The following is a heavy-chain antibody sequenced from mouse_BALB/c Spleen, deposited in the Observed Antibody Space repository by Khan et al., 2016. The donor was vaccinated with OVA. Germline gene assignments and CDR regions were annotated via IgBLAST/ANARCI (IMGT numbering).Heavy chain of an antibody. J-gene: IGHJ4*01. V-gene: IGHV1-80*01. CDR3: TRSIYYDYDEGNYYAMDY. D-gene: IGHD2-4*01. CDR2: IYPGDGDT. CDR1: GYAFSTYW. Sequence: QVQLQQSGAELVRPGSSVKISCKASGYAFSTYWMNWVKQRPGQGLEWIGQIYPGDGDTNYNGKFKGKATLTADKSSSTVYMQLSSLTSEDSAVHFCTRSIYYDYDEGNYYAMDYWGQGTSVTVSS.